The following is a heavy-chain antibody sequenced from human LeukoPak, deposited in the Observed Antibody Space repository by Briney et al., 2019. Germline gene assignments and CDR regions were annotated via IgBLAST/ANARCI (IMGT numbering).Heavy chain of an antibody. CDR1: GYTFTGYY. Sequence: ASVKLSCKSSGYTFTGYYMHWVRLAPAQGLELKGWMNPNSGGTNYAQKFQGRVTMTRATSISAAYMELSRLRSDDTAVYYCARVASSGLPFFDYWGQGTLVTVSS. D-gene: IGHD6-19*01. J-gene: IGHJ4*02. V-gene: IGHV1-2*02. CDR3: ARVASSGLPFFDY. CDR2: MNPNSGGT.